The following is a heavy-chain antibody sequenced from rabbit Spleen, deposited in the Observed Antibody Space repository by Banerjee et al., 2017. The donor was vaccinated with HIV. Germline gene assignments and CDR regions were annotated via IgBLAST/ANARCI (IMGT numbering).Heavy chain of an antibody. CDR1: GVSFSGSSY. Sequence: QEQLVESGGGLVKPGASLTLTCIASGVSFSGSSYMCWVRQAPGKGLEWIACIDSGSSGFTYFASWAKGRFPFSKSSAAPVTLHMTSLTAADTATYFCARDTSSSFSSYGMDLWGPGTLVTVS. D-gene: IGHD1-1*01. V-gene: IGHV1S45*01. CDR3: ARDTSSSFSSYGMDL. CDR2: IDSGSSGFT. J-gene: IGHJ6*01.